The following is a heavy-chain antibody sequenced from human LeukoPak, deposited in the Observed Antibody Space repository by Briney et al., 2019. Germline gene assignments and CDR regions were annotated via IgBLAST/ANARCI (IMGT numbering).Heavy chain of an antibody. J-gene: IGHJ3*02. CDR1: GLTFSSYA. CDR2: ISGSGGST. V-gene: IGHV3-23*01. CDR3: AKRGGMVRGVIRAFDI. Sequence: GGSLRLSCAAAGLTFSSYAMSWVRQAPGKGLEWVSAISGSGGSTYYADSVKGRFTISRDNSKNTLYLQMNSLRAEDTAVYYCAKRGGMVRGVIRAFDIWGQGTMVTVSS. D-gene: IGHD3-10*01.